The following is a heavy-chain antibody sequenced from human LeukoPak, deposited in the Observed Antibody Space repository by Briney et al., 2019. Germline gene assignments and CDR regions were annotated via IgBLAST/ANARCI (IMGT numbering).Heavy chain of an antibody. CDR3: ARSTSGTFDH. CDR2: ITSDRRTI. D-gene: IGHD5/OR15-5a*01. Sequence: GGSLRLSCGASGFTFSNYAMSWVRQAPGKGLEWVSYITSDRRTISYADPVKGRFTISRDNDKRLLYLQMDSLRAGDTAVYYCARSTSGTFDHWGQGMLVTVS. J-gene: IGHJ4*02. CDR1: GFTFSNYA. V-gene: IGHV3-48*01.